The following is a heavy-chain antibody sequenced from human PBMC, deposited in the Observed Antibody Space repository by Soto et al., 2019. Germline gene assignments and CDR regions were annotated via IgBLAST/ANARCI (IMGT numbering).Heavy chain of an antibody. CDR2: IYYSGST. V-gene: IGHV4-59*01. D-gene: IGHD3-10*01. CDR3: ARRGYGPGFPYYYGMDV. Sequence: QVQLQESGPGLVKPSETLSLTCTVSGGSMSSYYWSWIRQPPGKGLEWIGYIYYSGSTNYNPSLKGRVTMSVXXPXNXXSLKLSSVTAADTAVYYCARRGYGPGFPYYYGMDVWGQGTTVTVSS. J-gene: IGHJ6*02. CDR1: GGSMSSYY.